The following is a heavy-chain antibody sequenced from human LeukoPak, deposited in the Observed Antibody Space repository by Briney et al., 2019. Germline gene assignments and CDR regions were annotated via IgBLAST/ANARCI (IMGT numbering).Heavy chain of an antibody. Sequence: SQTLSLTCTVSGGSFSSGSYYWSWIRQPAGKGLEWIGRIYTSGSTNYNPSLKSRVTISVDTSKNQFSLKLSSVTAADTAVYYCASIGGGQQLVRPYYYYGMDVWGQGTTVTVSS. D-gene: IGHD6-13*01. CDR2: IYTSGST. CDR3: ASIGGGQQLVRPYYYYGMDV. J-gene: IGHJ6*02. CDR1: GGSFSSGSYY. V-gene: IGHV4-61*02.